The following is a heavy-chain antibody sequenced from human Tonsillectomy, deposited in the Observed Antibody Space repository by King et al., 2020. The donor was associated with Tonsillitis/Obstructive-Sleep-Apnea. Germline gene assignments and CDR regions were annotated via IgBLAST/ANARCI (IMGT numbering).Heavy chain of an antibody. J-gene: IGHJ6*03. Sequence: VQLVESGAEVKKPGSSMKVSCKASGATFSNHSISWVRQAPGQGLEWMGGIIPIFNTTIYAQKFQGRVTIIADESTSTAYMELSSLRSEDTAGYYCARDWEGYSGSFSYYYYMDVWGKGTAVTVSS. CDR1: GATFSNHS. D-gene: IGHD5-12*01. CDR3: ARDWEGYSGSFSYYYYMDV. CDR2: IIPIFNTT. V-gene: IGHV1-69*01.